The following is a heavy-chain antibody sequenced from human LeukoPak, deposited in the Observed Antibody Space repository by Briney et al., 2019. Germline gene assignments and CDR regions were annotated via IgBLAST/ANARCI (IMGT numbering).Heavy chain of an antibody. J-gene: IGHJ4*02. CDR1: GYTFTSYG. D-gene: IGHD2-15*01. V-gene: IGHV1-18*04. Sequence: ASVKVSCKASGYTFTSYGITWVRQAPGQGLEWMGWISAYNGNTNYAQKLQGRVTMTTDTSTSTAYMELRSVRSDDTAVYYCARDRGIYCSGGSCFDYWGQGTLVTVSS. CDR2: ISAYNGNT. CDR3: ARDRGIYCSGGSCFDY.